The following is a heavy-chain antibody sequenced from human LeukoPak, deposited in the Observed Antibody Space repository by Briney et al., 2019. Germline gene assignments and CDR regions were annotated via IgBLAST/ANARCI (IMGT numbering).Heavy chain of an antibody. D-gene: IGHD4-23*01. J-gene: IGHJ4*02. V-gene: IGHV4-39*07. CDR2: IYYSGST. CDR3: ARVGVDYSGNILKYFFDS. CDR1: GGSISSSSYY. Sequence: NPSETLSLTCTVSGGSISSSSYYWGWIRQPPGKGLEWIGSIYYSGSTYYNPSLKSRVTISVDTSKNQFSLKLSPVTAADTAVYYCARVGVDYSGNILKYFFDSWGQGTLVTVSS.